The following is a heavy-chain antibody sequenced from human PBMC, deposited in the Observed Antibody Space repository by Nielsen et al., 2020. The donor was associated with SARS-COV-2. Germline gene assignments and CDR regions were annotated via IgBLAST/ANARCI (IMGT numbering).Heavy chain of an antibody. Sequence: SETLSLTCTVSGGSFSSVNYYWTWLRQPAGRGLEWIGHIFTDGYTSYNPSLMSRVSISVDTSKNQFSLKLNSVTATDTAVYYCARAERGKGNSYGPWYFDYWGQGTLVTVSS. CDR3: ARAERGKGNSYGPWYFDY. CDR1: GGSFSSVNYY. V-gene: IGHV4-61*09. D-gene: IGHD5-18*01. CDR2: IFTDGYT. J-gene: IGHJ4*02.